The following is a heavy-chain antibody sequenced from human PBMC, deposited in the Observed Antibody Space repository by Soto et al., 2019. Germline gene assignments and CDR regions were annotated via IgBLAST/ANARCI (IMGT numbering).Heavy chain of an antibody. CDR1: GFTFSSYG. J-gene: IGHJ1*01. Sequence: QVQLVESGGGVVQPGRSLRLSCAASGFTFSSYGMHWVRQAPGKGLEWVAVISYDGSNKYYADSVKGRFIISRDNSKNTLYLQMNSLRAEDTAVYYCAKDNSQTHYYDSSGYYYTEYFQHWGQGTLVTVSS. CDR3: AKDNSQTHYYDSSGYYYTEYFQH. CDR2: ISYDGSNK. D-gene: IGHD3-22*01. V-gene: IGHV3-30*18.